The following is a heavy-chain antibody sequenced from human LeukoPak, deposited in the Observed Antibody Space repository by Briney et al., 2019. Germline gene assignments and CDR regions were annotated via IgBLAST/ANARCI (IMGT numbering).Heavy chain of an antibody. J-gene: IGHJ5*02. D-gene: IGHD2-21*02. CDR3: ARRAGDWAVNWIDP. V-gene: IGHV4-39*01. CDR1: VGSITDTTYY. CDR2: LYPSGST. Sequence: PSETLSLTCAVSVGSITDTTYYWAWFRQPPGKGLEWIGSLYPSGSTYYSPSLKSRVPIILDTSNIQLSLNVRSVTAADTAVYYCARRAGDWAVNWIDPWGQGTLVTVSS.